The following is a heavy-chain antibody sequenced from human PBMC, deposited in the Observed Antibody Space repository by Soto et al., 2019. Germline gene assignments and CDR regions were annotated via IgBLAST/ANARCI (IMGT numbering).Heavy chain of an antibody. Sequence: QLQLQESGPGLVKPSETLSLTCTVSGGSISSSDYYWGWIRQPPGKGLEWIGNFCYSGSTYYNPSLKSRVTISVDTSKTQFSLKLSSVTAADTAVYSCADMRGQWLPRDWGQGTLVTVSS. J-gene: IGHJ4*02. CDR1: GGSISSSDYY. D-gene: IGHD6-19*01. CDR2: FCYSGST. CDR3: ADMRGQWLPRD. V-gene: IGHV4-39*01.